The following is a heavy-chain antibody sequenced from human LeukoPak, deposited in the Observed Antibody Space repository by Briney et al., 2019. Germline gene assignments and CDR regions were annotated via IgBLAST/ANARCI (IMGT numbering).Heavy chain of an antibody. D-gene: IGHD3-10*01. CDR3: VKDIGGGDYYFFYMDG. V-gene: IGHV3-23*01. J-gene: IGHJ6*03. CDR1: GFTFSSYA. Sequence: GGSLRLSCAASGFTFSSYAMSWVRQAPGKGLEWVSAISGSGGSTYYADSVKGRFTISRDNAKKSLFLQMNSLTTEDTALYSCVKDIGGGDYYFFYMDGWGKGTMVTISS. CDR2: ISGSGGST.